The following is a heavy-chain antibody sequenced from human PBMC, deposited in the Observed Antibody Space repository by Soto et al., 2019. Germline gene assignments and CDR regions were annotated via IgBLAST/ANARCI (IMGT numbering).Heavy chain of an antibody. CDR2: ISYSGST. V-gene: IGHV4-59*01. J-gene: IGHJ5*02. D-gene: IGHD3-10*01. Sequence: PWETLSLTCSVSGASITTYYWSWIRQPPGKGLEWIGSISYSGSTKYNPSLESRVMISLDTSKNQFSLRLTSVTAADTALYYCARDWDSSGLFDPWGQGALVTVSS. CDR1: GASITTYY. CDR3: ARDWDSSGLFDP.